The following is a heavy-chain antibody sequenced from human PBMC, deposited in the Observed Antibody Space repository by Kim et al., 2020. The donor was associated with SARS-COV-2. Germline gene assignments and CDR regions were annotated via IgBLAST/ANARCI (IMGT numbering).Heavy chain of an antibody. J-gene: IGHJ4*02. V-gene: IGHV3-21*01. Sequence: GGSLRLSCAASGFTFSSYSMNWVRQAPGKGLEWVSSISSSSSYIYYADSVKGRFTISRDNAKNSLYLKMNSLRAEDTAVYYCARDSYYYDSSGYFWGQGTLVTVSS. D-gene: IGHD3-22*01. CDR3: ARDSYYYDSSGYF. CDR1: GFTFSSYS. CDR2: ISSSSSYI.